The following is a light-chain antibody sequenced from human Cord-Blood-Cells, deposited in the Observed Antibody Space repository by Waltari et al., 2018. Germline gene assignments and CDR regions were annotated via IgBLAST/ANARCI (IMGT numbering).Light chain of an antibody. Sequence: QSALTQPPSASGSPGQPVTISCTGPGSAVGGYNYASWYQQHPGKAPKLMIYEVSKRPSGVPDRFSGSKSGNTASLTVSGLQAEDEADYYCSSYAGSNYVFGTGTKVTVL. J-gene: IGLJ1*01. CDR3: SSYAGSNYV. CDR2: EVS. V-gene: IGLV2-8*01. CDR1: GSAVGGYNY.